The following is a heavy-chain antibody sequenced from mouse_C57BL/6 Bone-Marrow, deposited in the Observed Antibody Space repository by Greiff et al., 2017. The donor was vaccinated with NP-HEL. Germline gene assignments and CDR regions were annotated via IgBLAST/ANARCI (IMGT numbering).Heavy chain of an antibody. D-gene: IGHD2-1*01. Sequence: QVQLQQSGAELVKPGASVKLSCKASGYTFTSYWMHWVKQRPGQGLEWIGMIHPNSGSPYYHEKFQSKATLTVDKSSSTAYMQLSSLTSEDSAVYYCAAYGKGAMDYWGQGTSVTVSA. CDR3: AAYGKGAMDY. J-gene: IGHJ4*01. CDR1: GYTFTSYW. CDR2: IHPNSGSP. V-gene: IGHV1-64*01.